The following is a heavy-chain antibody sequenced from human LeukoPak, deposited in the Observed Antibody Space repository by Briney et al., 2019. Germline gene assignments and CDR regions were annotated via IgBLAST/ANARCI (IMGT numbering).Heavy chain of an antibody. D-gene: IGHD6-6*01. CDR3: ARGSSSSFGYFDY. V-gene: IGHV4-38-2*01. CDR1: GYSISSGYY. CDR2: IYHSGST. J-gene: IGHJ4*02. Sequence: SETLSLTCAVSGYSISSGYYWGWIRQPPGKGLEWIGSIYHSGSTYYNPSLKSRVTISVDTSKNQFSLKLSSVTAADTAVYYCARGSSSSFGYFDYWGQGTLGTVSS.